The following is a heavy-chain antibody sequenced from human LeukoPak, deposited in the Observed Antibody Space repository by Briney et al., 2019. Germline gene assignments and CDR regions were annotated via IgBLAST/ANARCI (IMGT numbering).Heavy chain of an antibody. CDR1: GYTFTNYD. V-gene: IGHV1-18*01. D-gene: IGHD4/OR15-4a*01. J-gene: IGHJ4*02. Sequence: ASVKVSCKASGYTFTNYDTNWVRQAPGQGLEWMGWISTYNGNTNYAQKLQGRVTMTTDTSTGTAYMELRSLRSDDTAVYYCAKIAYGANFFDSWGQGTLVTVSS. CDR3: AKIAYGANFFDS. CDR2: ISTYNGNT.